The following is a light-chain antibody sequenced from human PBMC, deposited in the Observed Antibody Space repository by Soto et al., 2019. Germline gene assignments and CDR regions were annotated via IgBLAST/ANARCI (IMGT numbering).Light chain of an antibody. J-gene: IGKJ4*01. CDR1: QGISSY. V-gene: IGKV1-9*01. CDR3: QQLNSYPLT. CDR2: AAS. Sequence: IQLTQSPPSLSASVGDRVTITCRASQGISSYLAWYQQKPGKAPKLLIYAASTLQSEVPSRFSGSGSGTDFTLTISSLQPEDFETYYCQQLNSYPLTFGGGTKVDIK.